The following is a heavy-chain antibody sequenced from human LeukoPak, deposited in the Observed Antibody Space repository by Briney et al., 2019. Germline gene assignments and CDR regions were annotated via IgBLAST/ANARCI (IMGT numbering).Heavy chain of an antibody. J-gene: IGHJ5*02. V-gene: IGHV1-2*02. CDR1: GYTFTDYY. CDR3: ARDNSVRDEAWWFNP. CDR2: IQSQSGDT. D-gene: IGHD5-24*01. Sequence: ASVRVSCKASGYTFTDYYIHWVRLAPGQGLQWMGWIQSQSGDTNYEKSFQGRVTMTRDTSISTAYLELTRLTSDDAAVYYCARDNSVRDEAWWFNPWGQGTLVTVSS.